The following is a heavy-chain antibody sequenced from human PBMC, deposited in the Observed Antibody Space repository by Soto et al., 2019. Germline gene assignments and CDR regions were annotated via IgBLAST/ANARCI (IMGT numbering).Heavy chain of an antibody. CDR3: ARDPFYDYVWGSYRYGAFDI. D-gene: IGHD3-16*02. CDR1: GFTFSSYA. V-gene: IGHV3-30*04. J-gene: IGHJ3*02. Sequence: GGSLRLSCAASGFTFSSYAMHWVRQAPGKGLEWVAVISYDGSNKYYADSVKGRFTISRDNSKNTLYLQMNSLRAEDTAVYYCARDPFYDYVWGSYRYGAFDIWDQGTMVTVSS. CDR2: ISYDGSNK.